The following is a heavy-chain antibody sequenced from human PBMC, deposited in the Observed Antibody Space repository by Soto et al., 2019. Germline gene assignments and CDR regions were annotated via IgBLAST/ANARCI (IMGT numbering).Heavy chain of an antibody. V-gene: IGHV3-13*01. D-gene: IGHD2-21*02. CDR1: GFTFSNYD. CDR2: INVAGNT. CDR3: TRTADFTSAFDI. J-gene: IGHJ3*02. Sequence: GGSLRLSCAASGFTFSNYDMHWVRQATGKALKWVANINVAGNTYYPASVKGRFNIYRENAKNSLYLHINSLRAEDTAVYYCTRTADFTSAFDIWGQGTMVTVSS.